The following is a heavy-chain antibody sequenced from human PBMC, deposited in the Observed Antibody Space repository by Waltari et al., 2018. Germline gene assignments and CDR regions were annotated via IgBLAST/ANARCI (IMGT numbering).Heavy chain of an antibody. CDR2: ISAYNGNT. V-gene: IGHV1-18*01. CDR3: ARGAYGDYEAGPGEHNDY. D-gene: IGHD4-17*01. Sequence: QVQLVQSGAEVKKPGASVKVSCKASGYTFTSYGISWVRQAPGQGLEWMGWISAYNGNTNYAQKLKGRVTMTTDTSTSTAYMERRSLRSDDTAVYYGARGAYGDYEAGPGEHNDYWGQGTLVTVSS. J-gene: IGHJ4*02. CDR1: GYTFTSYG.